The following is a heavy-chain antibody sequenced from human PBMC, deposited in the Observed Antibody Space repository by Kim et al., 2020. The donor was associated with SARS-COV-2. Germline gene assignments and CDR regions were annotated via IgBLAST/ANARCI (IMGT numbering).Heavy chain of an antibody. CDR3: STTVGY. D-gene: IGHD1-26*01. J-gene: IGHJ4*02. Sequence: GGSLRLSCAAAAFIFRGGYWKRWVRQAPGKGLEWVATIKDDGSERYYEDSVRDRFTISVDTAKNSMLLHLRSLTTEDTAAYFCSTTVGYWGRGFLVTVSS. CDR1: AFIFRGGYW. V-gene: IGHV3-7*01. CDR2: IKDDGSER.